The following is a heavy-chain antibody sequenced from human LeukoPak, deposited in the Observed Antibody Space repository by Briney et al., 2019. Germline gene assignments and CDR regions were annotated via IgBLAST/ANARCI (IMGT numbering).Heavy chain of an antibody. D-gene: IGHD3-22*01. Sequence: ASVTVSCTASGYTFTSYGISWVRQAPGQGLEWMGWISAYNGNTNYAQKLQGRVTMTTDTSTSTAYMELRSLRSDDTAVYYCARGPPYDSSGYYYTDYYYYGMDVWGQGTTVTVSS. V-gene: IGHV1-18*01. CDR3: ARGPPYDSSGYYYTDYYYYGMDV. J-gene: IGHJ6*02. CDR1: GYTFTSYG. CDR2: ISAYNGNT.